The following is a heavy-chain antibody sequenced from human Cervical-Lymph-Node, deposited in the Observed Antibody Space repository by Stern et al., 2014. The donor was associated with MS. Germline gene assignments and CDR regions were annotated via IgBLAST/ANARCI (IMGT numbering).Heavy chain of an antibody. D-gene: IGHD6-13*01. V-gene: IGHV3-30-3*01. J-gene: IGHJ4*02. CDR2: ISYDGSNK. CDR3: ARDRGYSSSWKYYFDY. Sequence: VQLVESGGGVVQPGRSLRLSCAASGFTFSSYAMHWVRQAPGKGLGWVAVISYDGSNKYYADSVKGRFTISRDNSKNTLYLQMNSLRAEDTAVYYCARDRGYSSSWKYYFDYWGQGTLVTVSS. CDR1: GFTFSSYA.